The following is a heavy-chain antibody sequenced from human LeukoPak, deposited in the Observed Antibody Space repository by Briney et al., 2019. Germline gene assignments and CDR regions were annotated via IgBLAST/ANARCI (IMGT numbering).Heavy chain of an antibody. Sequence: SSETLSLTCTVSGGFISSYTYYWGWIRQPPGKGLEWIGSIYYSGSTYYNPSLKSRVTISVDTSKNQFSLKLSSVTAADTAVYYCARLYSSSPANHWGQGTLVTVSS. V-gene: IGHV4-39*01. D-gene: IGHD6-6*01. CDR3: ARLYSSSPANH. CDR2: IYYSGST. J-gene: IGHJ5*02. CDR1: GGFISSYTYY.